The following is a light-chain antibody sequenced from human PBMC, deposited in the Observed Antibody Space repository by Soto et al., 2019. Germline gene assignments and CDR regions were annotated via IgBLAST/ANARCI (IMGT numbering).Light chain of an antibody. V-gene: IGKV1-5*01. J-gene: IGKJ5*01. CDR3: QQQHTYPLT. CDR2: AAS. Sequence: DIQITHSPSTLSSSFGDRLTITCRASQSISSWLAWYQQKPGKAPKLLIYAASSLQSGVPSRFSGSGSGTEFTLTISSLQPEDFATYYCQQQHTYPLTFGQGTRLEIK. CDR1: QSISSW.